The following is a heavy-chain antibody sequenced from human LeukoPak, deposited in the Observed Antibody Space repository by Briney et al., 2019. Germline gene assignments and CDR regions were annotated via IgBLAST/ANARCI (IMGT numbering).Heavy chain of an antibody. CDR2: VHLDGRT. CDR1: GGSVINTNW. Sequence: SGTLSLTCGVSGGSVINTNWWTWVRQPPGKGLEWIGEVHLDGRTNYNPSLESRLTMSVDVSENQVSLKLTSVTAADAAVYYCAREGGFYRPLDYSGQGTLVTVSS. D-gene: IGHD3-3*01. V-gene: IGHV4-4*02. CDR3: AREGGFYRPLDY. J-gene: IGHJ4*02.